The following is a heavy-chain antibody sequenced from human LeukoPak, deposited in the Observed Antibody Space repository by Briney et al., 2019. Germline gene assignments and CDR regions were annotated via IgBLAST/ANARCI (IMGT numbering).Heavy chain of an antibody. J-gene: IGHJ3*02. Sequence: PSETLSLTCTVSGGSINSYYWNWIRQPPGKGLELIGYIYYSGSPTYNPSLKSRVTISVDTSKNQFSLKLSSVTAADTAVYYCARAGHEGTSHADDAFDIWGQGTMVTVSS. CDR1: GGSINSYY. CDR3: ARAGHEGTSHADDAFDI. D-gene: IGHD2-2*01. V-gene: IGHV4-59*01. CDR2: IYYSGSP.